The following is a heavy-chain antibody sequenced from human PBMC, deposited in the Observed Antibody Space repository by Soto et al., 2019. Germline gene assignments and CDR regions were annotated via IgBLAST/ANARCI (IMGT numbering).Heavy chain of an antibody. CDR2: IYHSGST. Sequence: QLQLQESGSGLVKPSQTLSLTCAVSGGSISSGGYSWSWIRQPPGKGLEWIGYIYHSGSTYYNPSLKSRVTISVDRSKNQFSLKLSSVTAADTAVYYCARGAYDSSGYDHFDYWGQGTLVTVSS. V-gene: IGHV4-30-2*01. J-gene: IGHJ4*02. CDR3: ARGAYDSSGYDHFDY. D-gene: IGHD3-22*01. CDR1: GGSISSGGYS.